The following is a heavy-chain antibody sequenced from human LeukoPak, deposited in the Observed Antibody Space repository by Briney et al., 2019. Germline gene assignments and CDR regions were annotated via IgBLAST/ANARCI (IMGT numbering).Heavy chain of an antibody. J-gene: IGHJ6*03. CDR1: GGTFSSYA. CDR3: ARDASRFDWLPEHYMDV. D-gene: IGHD3-9*01. CDR2: IIPIFGTA. V-gene: IGHV1-69*05. Sequence: SVKVSCKASGGTFSSYAISWVRQAPGQGLEWMGGIIPIFGTANYAQKFQGRVTITTDESTSTAYMELSSLRSEDTAVYYSARDASRFDWLPEHYMDVWGKGTTVTVSS.